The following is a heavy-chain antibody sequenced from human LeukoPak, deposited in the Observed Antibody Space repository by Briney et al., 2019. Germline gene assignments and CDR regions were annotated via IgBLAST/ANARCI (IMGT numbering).Heavy chain of an antibody. D-gene: IGHD6-13*01. Sequence: SETLSLTCTVSGGSISSYYWSWIRQPPGKGLEWIGYIYYSGSIKYNSSLKSRVTISVDTSKNQISLKLRSVTAADTAVYYCARHTDIAALSSLNYWGQGTLVTVSS. V-gene: IGHV4-59*08. CDR1: GGSISSYY. CDR3: ARHTDIAALSSLNY. CDR2: IYYSGSI. J-gene: IGHJ4*02.